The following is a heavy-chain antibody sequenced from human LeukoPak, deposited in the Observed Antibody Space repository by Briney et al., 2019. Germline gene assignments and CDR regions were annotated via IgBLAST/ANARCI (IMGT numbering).Heavy chain of an antibody. D-gene: IGHD5-12*01. CDR2: ISSSSSTI. V-gene: IGHV3-48*01. Sequence: PGGSLRLSCAASGFTFSSYSMNWVRQAPGKGLEWVSYISSSSSTIYYADSVKGRFTISRDNAKNSLYLQMNSLRAEDTAVYYCARAFYGGYVGYWGQGTLVTVSS. J-gene: IGHJ4*02. CDR3: ARAFYGGYVGY. CDR1: GFTFSSYS.